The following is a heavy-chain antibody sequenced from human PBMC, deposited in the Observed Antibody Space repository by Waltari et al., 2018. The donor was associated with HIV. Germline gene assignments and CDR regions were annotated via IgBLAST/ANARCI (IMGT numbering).Heavy chain of an antibody. CDR3: ARPIGRGQDY. V-gene: IGHV3-7*01. CDR2: IKQDGSEK. J-gene: IGHJ4*02. CDR1: GFTFRSYW. Sequence: EVQLVESGGGLVQPGGSLRLSCAAPGFTFRSYWMRWVRQAPGKGLEWVANIKQDGSEKYYVDSVKGRFTISRDNAKNSVYLQMNSLRAEDTAVYYCARPIGRGQDYWGQGTLVTVSS.